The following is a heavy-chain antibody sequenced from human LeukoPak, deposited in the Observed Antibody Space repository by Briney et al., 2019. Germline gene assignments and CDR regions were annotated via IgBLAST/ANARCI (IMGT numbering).Heavy chain of an antibody. D-gene: IGHD1-14*01. CDR1: GFTFSIYA. V-gene: IGHV3-23*01. CDR3: AKGSGINHYHWIDP. Sequence: GGSLRLSCAASGFTFSIYAMSWVRQAPGKGLAWVSGLNEDGGYTYYADSVKGRFTISRDNSKNTLYLQMDSLRAEDTALYYCAKGSGINHYHWIDPWGQGTLVTVSS. CDR2: LNEDGGYT. J-gene: IGHJ5*02.